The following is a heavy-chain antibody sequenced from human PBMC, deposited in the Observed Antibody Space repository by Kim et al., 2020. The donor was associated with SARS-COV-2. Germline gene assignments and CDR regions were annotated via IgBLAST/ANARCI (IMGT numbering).Heavy chain of an antibody. J-gene: IGHJ5*02. Sequence: ASVKVSCKASGYTFTGYYMHWVRQAPGQGLEWMGRINPNSGGTNYAQKFQGRVTMTRDMSISTAYMELSRLRSDDTAVYYCAREARIAARQKHWFDPWGQGTLVTVSS. CDR2: INPNSGGT. CDR3: AREARIAARQKHWFDP. V-gene: IGHV1-2*06. CDR1: GYTFTGYY. D-gene: IGHD6-6*01.